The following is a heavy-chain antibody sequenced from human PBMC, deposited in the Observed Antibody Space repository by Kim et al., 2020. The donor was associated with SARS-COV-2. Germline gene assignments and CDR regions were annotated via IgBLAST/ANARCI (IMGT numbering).Heavy chain of an antibody. CDR2: P. D-gene: IGHD1-26*01. J-gene: IGHJ4*02. V-gene: IGHV1-46*01. CDR3: ARAWDQNFDY. Sequence: PTYAQNFRGRVTTTSGTSTSTVYMELSSLRSEDTAAYYCARAWDQNFDYWGQGTPVTVSS.